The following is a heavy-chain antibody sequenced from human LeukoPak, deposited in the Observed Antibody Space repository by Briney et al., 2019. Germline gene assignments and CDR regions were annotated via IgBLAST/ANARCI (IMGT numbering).Heavy chain of an antibody. Sequence: GGSLRLSCAASGFTFSSYWMHWVRQAPGKGLVWVSRINGDGSGTTYADSVKGRFTISRDNAKNTLHLQMNSLRAEDTAVYYCARSAAPGFSYLNYHMDVWGKGTTVTISS. V-gene: IGHV3-74*01. CDR3: ARSAAPGFSYLNYHMDV. CDR1: GFTFSSYW. J-gene: IGHJ6*03. D-gene: IGHD6-13*01. CDR2: INGDGSGT.